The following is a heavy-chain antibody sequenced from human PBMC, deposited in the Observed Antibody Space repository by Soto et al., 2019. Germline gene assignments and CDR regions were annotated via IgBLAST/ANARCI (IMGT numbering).Heavy chain of an antibody. J-gene: IGHJ5*01. V-gene: IGHV1-8*01. CDR1: GYTFRSYD. Sequence: QVQLVQSGAEVKKPGASVKVSCTGSGYTFRSYDIHWVRQATGQGLEWMGWVNPNTGNTGYAQKFKGRVTMTRDMSKSSAYMEVTSLTSEDTAIYYCATAYGAGSFDFWGQGTLVSVSS. CDR3: ATAYGAGSFDF. D-gene: IGHD2-21*01. CDR2: VNPNTGNT.